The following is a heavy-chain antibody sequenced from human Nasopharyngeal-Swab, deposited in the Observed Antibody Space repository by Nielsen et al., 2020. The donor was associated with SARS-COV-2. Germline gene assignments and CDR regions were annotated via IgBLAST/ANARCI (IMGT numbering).Heavy chain of an antibody. J-gene: IGHJ4*02. V-gene: IGHV3-48*01. CDR3: AKEETDWNPFDY. Sequence: GESLKISCAASGFTFSDHSMIWVRQAPGQGLEWVSYISGSGSTLYYADSVKGRITVSRDNSKNTLYLQMNSLRAEDTAVYYCAKEETDWNPFDYWGQGTLVTVSS. CDR2: ISGSGSTL. D-gene: IGHD1-1*01. CDR1: GFTFSDHS.